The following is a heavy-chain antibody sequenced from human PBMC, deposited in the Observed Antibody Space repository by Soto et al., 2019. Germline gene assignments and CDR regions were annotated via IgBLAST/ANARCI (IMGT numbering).Heavy chain of an antibody. D-gene: IGHD3-22*01. V-gene: IGHV4-31*03. CDR1: GDSISSGAYY. CDR2: ISYSGRT. CDR3: ARARHYYDSEFGP. J-gene: IGHJ5*02. Sequence: QVQLQESGPGLVKPSQTLSLTCTVSGDSISSGAYYWSWIRQHPGKGLEWIGYISYSGRTYYNPSLKSRLTISLDTSENQFSLKLTSVTAAATAMYYCARARHYYDSEFGPWGQGTLVTVSS.